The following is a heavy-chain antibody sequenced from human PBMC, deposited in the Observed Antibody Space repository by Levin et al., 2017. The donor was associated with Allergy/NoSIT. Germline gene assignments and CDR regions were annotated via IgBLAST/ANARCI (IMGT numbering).Heavy chain of an antibody. CDR1: GFTFSSYS. Sequence: GESLKISWAASGFTFSSYSMNWVRQAPGKGLEWVSSISSSSSYIYYSDSVKGRFTISRDNAKKSLYLQMNSLRAEDTAVYFCARVTSGSYYGESYYGMDVWGQGTTVTVSS. V-gene: IGHV3-21*01. CDR2: ISSSSSYI. D-gene: IGHD1-26*01. CDR3: ARVTSGSYYGESYYGMDV. J-gene: IGHJ6*02.